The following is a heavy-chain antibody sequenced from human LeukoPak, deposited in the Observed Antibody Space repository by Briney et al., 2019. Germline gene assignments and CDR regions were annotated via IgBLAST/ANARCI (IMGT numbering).Heavy chain of an antibody. V-gene: IGHV3-30*02. CDR3: ARDSSGWAGNWFDP. CDR1: GFTFSSYG. CDR2: IRYDGSNK. Sequence: GGSLRLSCAASGFTFSSYGMHWVRQAPGKGLEWVAFIRYDGSNKYYADSVKGRFTISRANSKNTLYLQMNSLRAEDTAVYYCARDSSGWAGNWFDPWGQGTLVTVSS. D-gene: IGHD6-19*01. J-gene: IGHJ5*02.